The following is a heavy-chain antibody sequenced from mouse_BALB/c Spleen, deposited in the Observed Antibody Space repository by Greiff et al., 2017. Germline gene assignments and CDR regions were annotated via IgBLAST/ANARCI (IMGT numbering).Heavy chain of an antibody. Sequence: EVQRVESGGGLVKPGGSLKLSCAASGFTFSSYAMSWVRQTPEKRLEWVASISSGGSTYYPDSVKGRFTISRDNARNILYLQMSSLRSEDTAMYYCARVGRRYFDVWGAGTTVTVSS. J-gene: IGHJ1*01. CDR3: ARVGRRYFDV. CDR1: GFTFSSYA. V-gene: IGHV5-6-5*01. CDR2: ISSGGST.